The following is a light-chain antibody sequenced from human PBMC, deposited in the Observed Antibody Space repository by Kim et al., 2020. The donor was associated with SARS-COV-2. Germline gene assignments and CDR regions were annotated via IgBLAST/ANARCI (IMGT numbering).Light chain of an antibody. V-gene: IGLV3-21*04. CDR1: NIGSKS. Sequence: APGKTARITCGGNNIGSKSVHWYRRKPGQAPVLVIYYDSDRPSGIPERFSGSNSGNTATLTIGRVEAGDGADYYCQVWDSSSDHVVFGGGTQLTVL. CDR3: QVWDSSSDHVV. CDR2: YDS. J-gene: IGLJ2*01.